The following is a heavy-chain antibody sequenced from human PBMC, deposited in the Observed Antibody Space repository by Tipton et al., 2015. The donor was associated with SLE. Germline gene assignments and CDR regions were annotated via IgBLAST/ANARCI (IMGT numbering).Heavy chain of an antibody. V-gene: IGHV3-23*01. CDR1: GPIFYTYV. J-gene: IGHJ5*02. CDR2: ISGSGGTT. CDR3: ARVWDRVDIVATIGDWFDP. D-gene: IGHD5-12*01. Sequence: SLRLSCASSGPIFYTYVMSWVRQVPGKGLEWVAAISGSGGTTHYADSVKGRFTISRDNSKNTVYLQMNSLRAEDTAMYYCARVWDRVDIVATIGDWFDPWGQGTLVTVSS.